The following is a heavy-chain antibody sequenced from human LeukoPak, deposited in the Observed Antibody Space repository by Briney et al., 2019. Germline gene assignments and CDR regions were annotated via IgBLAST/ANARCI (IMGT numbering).Heavy chain of an antibody. CDR1: GGTFSNYA. Sequence: ASVKVSCKASGGTFSNYAISWVRQAPGQGLEWMGWISAYNGNTNYAQKLQGRVTMSTDTSTSTAYMELRSLRSDDTAVYYCASSRGIGYCSSTSCYRSVEAEGSLDYWGQGTLVTVSS. CDR2: ISAYNGNT. D-gene: IGHD2-2*01. J-gene: IGHJ4*02. V-gene: IGHV1-18*01. CDR3: ASSRGIGYCSSTSCYRSVEAEGSLDY.